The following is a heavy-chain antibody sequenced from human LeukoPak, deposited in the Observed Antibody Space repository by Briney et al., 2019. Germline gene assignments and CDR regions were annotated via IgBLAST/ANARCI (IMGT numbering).Heavy chain of an antibody. CDR1: GGSISSNNW. Sequence: SETLSLTCAVSGGSISSNNWWWSWVRQPPGKGLEWIGEIYHSGSTNYNPSLKSRVTISVDKSNNQFSLKLNSVTAADTAVYYCARGGYYSSGKPLYWGQGTLVTVSS. D-gene: IGHD6-25*01. J-gene: IGHJ4*02. CDR3: ARGGYYSSGKPLY. CDR2: IYHSGST. V-gene: IGHV4-4*02.